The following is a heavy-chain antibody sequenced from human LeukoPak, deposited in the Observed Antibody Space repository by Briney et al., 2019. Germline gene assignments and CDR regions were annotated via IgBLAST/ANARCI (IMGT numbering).Heavy chain of an antibody. CDR2: IYYSGST. D-gene: IGHD3-10*01. CDR3: ARHAVGSVSYNFDH. J-gene: IGHJ4*02. V-gene: IGHV4-59*08. Sequence: SETLSLTCTVSGGSISSYYWSWIRQPPGKGLEWIGYIYYSGSTRYNPSLKSRVTISVDTSNNQFSLKLSSVTAADTAVYYCARHAVGSVSYNFDHWGQGTLVTVSS. CDR1: GGSISSYY.